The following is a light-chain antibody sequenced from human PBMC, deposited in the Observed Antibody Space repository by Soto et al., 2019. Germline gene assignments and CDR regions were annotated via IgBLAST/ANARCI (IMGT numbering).Light chain of an antibody. Sequence: QPVLTQPPSASGTPGQRVTISCSGSSSNIGSNYVYWYQQLPGTVPQLLIYRNSERPSGIPDRFSGSKSGTSASLAISGLRSEDEADYYCAAWDDSLSDVVFGGGTKVTVL. V-gene: IGLV1-47*01. CDR1: SSNIGSNY. CDR2: RNS. J-gene: IGLJ2*01. CDR3: AAWDDSLSDVV.